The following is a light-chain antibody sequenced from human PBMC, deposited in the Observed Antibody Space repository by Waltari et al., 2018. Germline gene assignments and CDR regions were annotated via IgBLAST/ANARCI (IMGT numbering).Light chain of an antibody. V-gene: IGKV1-5*03. J-gene: IGKJ1*01. CDR1: QSISTW. Sequence: DIQMTQVPSTLSASAGDRVTITCRASQSISTWLAWYQQKPGKAPNLLIYKASTLQSGVPSRVSGSGSGTEFTLSISSLHPDDFATYFCQQYYSYPSFGQGTKVEIK. CDR2: KAS. CDR3: QQYYSYPS.